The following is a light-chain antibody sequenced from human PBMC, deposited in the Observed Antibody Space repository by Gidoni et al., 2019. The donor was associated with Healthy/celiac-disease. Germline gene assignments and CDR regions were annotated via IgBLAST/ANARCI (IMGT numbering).Light chain of an antibody. CDR2: DAS. CDR3: QQRSNWRLT. V-gene: IGKV3-11*01. CDR1: QSVSSY. Sequence: DIVFTQSPATLPLSPGARATLSCRASQSVSSYLAWYQQKPGQAPRLLIYDASNRATGIPARFSGSGSGTDFTLTISSLEPEDFAVYYCQQRSNWRLTFGGXTKVEIK. J-gene: IGKJ4*01.